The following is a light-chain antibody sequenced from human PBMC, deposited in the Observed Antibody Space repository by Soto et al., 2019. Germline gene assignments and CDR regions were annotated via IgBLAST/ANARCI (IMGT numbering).Light chain of an antibody. J-gene: IGLJ1*01. CDR3: CSFARSSTSYV. V-gene: IGLV2-23*01. Sequence: SALTQPASVSGSPGQSITISCTGTSSDVGSSNLVSWYQQHPGKTPKLIIYEGSRRPSGVSGRFSGSMSGNAASLTISGLQAEGEADYYCCSFARSSTSYVFGTGTKVTVL. CDR2: EGS. CDR1: SSDVGSSNL.